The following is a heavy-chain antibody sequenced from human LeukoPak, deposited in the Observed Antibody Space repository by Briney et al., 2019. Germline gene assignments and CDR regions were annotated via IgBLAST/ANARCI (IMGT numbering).Heavy chain of an antibody. D-gene: IGHD2-15*01. CDR2: ITAYNGNT. J-gene: IGHJ4*02. CDR1: GFISTSYD. CDR3: ARLYSRNTLDY. Sequence: ASVKVSCKTSGFISTSYDITWVRQAPGQVVEWMGWITAYNGNTKYAQKFQGRVTMTTDTSTSTAYMDLRRLRSDDTAVYYCARLYSRNTLDYWGQGTLVTVSS. V-gene: IGHV1-18*04.